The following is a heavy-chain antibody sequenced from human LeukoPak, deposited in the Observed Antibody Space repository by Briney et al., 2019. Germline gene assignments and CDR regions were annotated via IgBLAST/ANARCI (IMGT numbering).Heavy chain of an antibody. CDR3: AKDLYYDFWSGYYYY. Sequence: GGSLRLSCAASGFTFSSYAMSWVRQAQGKGLEWVSAISGSGGSTYYADSVKGRFTISRDNSKNTLYLQMNSLRAEDTAVYYCAKDLYYDFWSGYYYYWGQGTLVTVSS. J-gene: IGHJ4*02. CDR2: ISGSGGST. CDR1: GFTFSSYA. D-gene: IGHD3-3*01. V-gene: IGHV3-23*01.